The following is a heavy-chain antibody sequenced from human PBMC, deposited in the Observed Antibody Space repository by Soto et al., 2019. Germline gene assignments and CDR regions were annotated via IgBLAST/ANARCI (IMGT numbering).Heavy chain of an antibody. CDR1: GFTFTRYS. CDR3: ARESEDLTSNFDY. J-gene: IGHJ4*02. V-gene: IGHV3-21*06. Sequence: SCAASGFTFTRYSMNWVRQAPGKGLEWVSSISSTTNYIYYGDSMEGRFTISRDNAKNSLYLEMNSLRAEDTAVYYCARESEDLTSNFDYWGQGTLVTVSS. CDR2: ISSTTNYI.